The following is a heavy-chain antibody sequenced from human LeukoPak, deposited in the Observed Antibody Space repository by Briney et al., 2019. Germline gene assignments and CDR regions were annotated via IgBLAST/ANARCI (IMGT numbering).Heavy chain of an antibody. V-gene: IGHV1-69*10. CDR2: IIPILGIA. CDR1: GGTFSSYA. J-gene: IGHJ6*02. Sequence: SVKVSCKASGGTFSSYAISWVRQAPGQGLEWMGGIIPILGIADYAQKFQGRVTITADKSTSTAYMELSSLRSEDTAVYYCARDPGELWLLFYYYYGMDVWGQGTTVTVSS. CDR3: ARDPGELWLLFYYYYGMDV. D-gene: IGHD5-18*01.